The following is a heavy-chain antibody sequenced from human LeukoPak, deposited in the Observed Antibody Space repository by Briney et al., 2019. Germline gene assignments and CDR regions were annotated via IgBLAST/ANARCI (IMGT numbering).Heavy chain of an antibody. J-gene: IGHJ6*02. CDR2: SSSSGTYI. CDR1: GFTFSSYS. V-gene: IGHV3-21*01. D-gene: IGHD3-10*01. CDR3: ARVSIWFGATEHGMDV. Sequence: GGSLRLSCAASGFTFSSYSMNWVRQAPGKGLEWVSASSSSGTYIYYTDSVKGRFTVSRDNAKNSVFLQLNSLRAEDTAVYYCARVSIWFGATEHGMDVWGQGTTVTVSS.